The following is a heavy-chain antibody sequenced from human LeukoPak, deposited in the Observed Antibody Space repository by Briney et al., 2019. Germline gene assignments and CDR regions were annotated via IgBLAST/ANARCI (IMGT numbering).Heavy chain of an antibody. CDR2: IYPGDSDT. CDR3: ARLLGSSSSSWASFDY. CDR1: GYNFANYW. J-gene: IGHJ4*02. D-gene: IGHD6-13*01. V-gene: IGHV5-51*01. Sequence: GESLKISCKGSGYNFANYWIGWVRQMPGKGLEWMGIIYPGDSDTRYSPSFQGQVTMSADKSISTAYLQWSSLKASDTAMYYCARLLGSSSSSWASFDYWGQGTLVTVSS.